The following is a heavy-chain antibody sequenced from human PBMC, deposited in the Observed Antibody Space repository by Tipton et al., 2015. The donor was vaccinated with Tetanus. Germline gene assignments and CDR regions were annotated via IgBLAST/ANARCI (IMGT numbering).Heavy chain of an antibody. V-gene: IGHV1-69*01. Sequence: QSGAEVKKPGSSVKVFCKASGGTFSSYGISWVRQAPGQGLEWMGGIIPMFGTANYAQKFQGRVTITADESTRTAYMELSSLRSDDTAVYYCARVPTNPLAVDRPTDYWGQGTLVTVSS. CDR1: GGTFSSYG. CDR3: ARVPTNPLAVDRPTDY. D-gene: IGHD2-2*01. J-gene: IGHJ4*02. CDR2: IIPMFGTA.